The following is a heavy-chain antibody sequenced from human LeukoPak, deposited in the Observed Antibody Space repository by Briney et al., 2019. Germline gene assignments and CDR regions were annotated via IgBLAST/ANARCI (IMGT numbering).Heavy chain of an antibody. CDR2: MNPNSGNT. J-gene: IGHJ4*02. V-gene: IGHV1-8*01. CDR3: ARLPHPYYYDSSVF. Sequence: ASVEVSCKASGYTFTSYDINWVRQATGQGREWMGWMNPNSGNTGYAQKFQGRVTMTRNTSISTAYMELSSLRSEDTAVYYCARLPHPYYYDSSVFWGQGTLVTVSS. D-gene: IGHD3-22*01. CDR1: GYTFTSYD.